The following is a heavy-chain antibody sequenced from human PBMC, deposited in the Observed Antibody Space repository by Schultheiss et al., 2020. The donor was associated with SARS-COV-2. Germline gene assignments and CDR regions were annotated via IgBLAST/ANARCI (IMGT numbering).Heavy chain of an antibody. D-gene: IGHD5-18*01. CDR2: ISSSSSYI. V-gene: IGHV3-21*01. J-gene: IGHJ4*02. CDR1: GFTFSSYG. CDR3: ARWYEYSYGHGAYYFDY. Sequence: GESLKISCAASGFTFSSYGMHWVRQAPGKGLEWVSSISSSSSYIYYADSVKGRFTISRDNAKNSLYLQMNSLRAEDTAVYYCARWYEYSYGHGAYYFDYWGQGTLVTVSS.